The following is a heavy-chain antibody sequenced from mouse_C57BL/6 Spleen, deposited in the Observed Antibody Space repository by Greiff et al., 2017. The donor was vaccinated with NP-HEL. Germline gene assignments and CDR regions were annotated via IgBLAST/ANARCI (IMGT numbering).Heavy chain of an antibody. CDR3: ARYGSSYLYAMDY. CDR1: GYTFTSYW. J-gene: IGHJ4*01. D-gene: IGHD1-1*01. CDR2: IDPSDSYT. Sequence: VQLQQPGAELVMPGASVKLSCKASGYTFTSYWMHWVKQRPGQGLEWIGEIDPSDSYTNYNQKFKCKSTLTVDKSSSTAYMQLSSLTSEDSAVYYCARYGSSYLYAMDYWGQGTSVSVSS. V-gene: IGHV1-69*01.